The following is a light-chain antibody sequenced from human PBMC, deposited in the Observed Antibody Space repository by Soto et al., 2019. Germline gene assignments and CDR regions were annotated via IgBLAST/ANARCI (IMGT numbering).Light chain of an antibody. CDR1: QSVSSSY. J-gene: IGKJ4*01. V-gene: IGKV3-20*01. Sequence: EIVLTQSPGTLSLSPRERATLSCRASQSVSSSYLAWYQQKPGQAPRLLISGASSRATGIPDRFSGSGSGTDFTLTISRLEPEDFAVHYCHQYDRSPLTFGGGTNVEIK. CDR3: HQYDRSPLT. CDR2: GAS.